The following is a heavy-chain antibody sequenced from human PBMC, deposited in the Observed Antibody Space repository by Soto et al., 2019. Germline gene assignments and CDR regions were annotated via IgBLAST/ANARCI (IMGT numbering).Heavy chain of an antibody. D-gene: IGHD6-19*01. CDR3: GRSLGIVVGSGGWWANYFDH. CDR1: GYGFTNNY. V-gene: IGHV1-46*03. CDR2: INPRAVST. J-gene: IGHJ4*02. Sequence: ASVKVSCKASGYGFTNNYIHWVRQAPGQGLEWMGVINPRAVSTTYAQRFEDRVTLTSDTSTSTVYMELSSLRSEDTAVYYCGRSLGIVVGSGGWWANYFDHWGQGTLVTVSS.